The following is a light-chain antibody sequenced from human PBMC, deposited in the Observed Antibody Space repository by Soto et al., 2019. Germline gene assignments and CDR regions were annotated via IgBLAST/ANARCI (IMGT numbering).Light chain of an antibody. CDR3: QQYGDLPLT. CDR2: ATS. J-gene: IGKJ4*01. Sequence: EIVVTQSPATLSVSPGERATLSCRASQSVGNNFAWYQQKPGQAPRLLIFATSTRATGVPARFSGSGSGTEFPRAISRLQSGDFAVFYCQQYGDLPLTFGGGAKVDI. CDR1: QSVGNN. V-gene: IGKV3-15*01.